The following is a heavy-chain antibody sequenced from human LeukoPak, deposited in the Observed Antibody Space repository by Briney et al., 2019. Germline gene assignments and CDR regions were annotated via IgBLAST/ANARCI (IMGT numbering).Heavy chain of an antibody. J-gene: IGHJ4*02. CDR1: GYTFTTYP. Sequence: GASVKVSCKVSGYTFTTYPMHWLRQAPGQVLEWMGWINAGNGNTKYSQRFQDRVTITRDTSANIVYMELSSLRSEDTAVYYCAREGVYYNSGSFYFDYWGQGTLVTVSS. CDR3: AREGVYYNSGSFYFDY. CDR2: INAGNGNT. V-gene: IGHV1-3*01. D-gene: IGHD3-10*01.